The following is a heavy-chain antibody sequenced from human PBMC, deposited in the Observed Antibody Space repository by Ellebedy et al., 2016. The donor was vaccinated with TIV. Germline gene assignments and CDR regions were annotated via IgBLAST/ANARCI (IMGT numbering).Heavy chain of an antibody. CDR3: ARGGGVVGPTTNFAF. D-gene: IGHD1-26*01. CDR2: IYSGGST. J-gene: IGHJ4*02. CDR1: GLTVSSNY. Sequence: GESLKISCAASGLTVSSNYMSWVRQAPGKGLEWVSVIYSGGSTYYADSVKGRFTISRDNSKNTLYLQMNSLRAEDTAVYYCARGGGVVGPTTNFAFWGQGTLDTVSS. V-gene: IGHV3-66*01.